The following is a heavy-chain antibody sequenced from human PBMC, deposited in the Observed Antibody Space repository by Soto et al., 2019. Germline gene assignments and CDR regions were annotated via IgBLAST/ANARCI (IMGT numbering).Heavy chain of an antibody. CDR1: GFTFSSYF. D-gene: IGHD5-18*01. J-gene: IGHJ4*02. V-gene: IGHV3-30-3*01. Sequence: GGALRLSFAASGFTFSSYFLPWGRPAPSKGLEWVAVISYDGSNKYYADSVKGRFTISRDNSKNTLYLQMNSLRAEDTAVYYCARNGGYSYGYPIGFWGQGTLVTVSS. CDR3: ARNGGYSYGYPIGF. CDR2: ISYDGSNK.